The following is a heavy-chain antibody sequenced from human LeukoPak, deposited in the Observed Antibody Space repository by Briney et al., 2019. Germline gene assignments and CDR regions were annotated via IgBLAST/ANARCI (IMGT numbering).Heavy chain of an antibody. D-gene: IGHD1-7*01. CDR1: GFTFSSYE. CDR3: ARDDGEGVTGTTNWFDP. V-gene: IGHV3-48*03. Sequence: GGSLRLSCAASGFTFSSYEMNWVRQAPGKGLEWVSYISSSGSTVYYADSVKGRFTISRDNAKNSLYLQMNSLRAEDTAVYYCARDDGEGVTGTTNWFDPWGQGTLVTVSS. CDR2: ISSSGSTV. J-gene: IGHJ5*02.